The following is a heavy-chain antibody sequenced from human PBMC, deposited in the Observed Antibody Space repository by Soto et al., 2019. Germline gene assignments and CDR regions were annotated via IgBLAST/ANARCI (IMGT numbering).Heavy chain of an antibody. CDR3: ARNRWIQVNDWFDP. CDR1: GFTLSSYS. V-gene: IGHV3-48*02. J-gene: IGHJ5*02. CDR2: ISGGSDKI. Sequence: EVQLVESGGGLVQPGGSLRLSCAASGFTLSSYSMTWVRHAPGKGPEWVSYISGGSDKIYYADSVKGRFTVSRDNTENILYLQMNSLRDEDTAVYYCARNRWIQVNDWFDPWGQGTLVTVTS. D-gene: IGHD5-18*01.